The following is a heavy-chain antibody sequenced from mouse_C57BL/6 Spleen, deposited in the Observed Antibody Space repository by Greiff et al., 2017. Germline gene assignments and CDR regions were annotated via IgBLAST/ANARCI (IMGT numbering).Heavy chain of an antibody. CDR3: ARAGDPLKGFAY. D-gene: IGHD3-3*01. CDR2: IDPANGNT. V-gene: IGHV14-3*01. Sequence: EVNVVESVAELVRPGASVKLSCTASGFNIKNTYMHWVKQRPEQGLEWIGRIDPANGNTKYAPKFQGKATITADTSSNTAYLQLSSLTSEDTAIYYCARAGDPLKGFAYWGQGTLVTVSA. CDR1: GFNIKNTY. J-gene: IGHJ3*01.